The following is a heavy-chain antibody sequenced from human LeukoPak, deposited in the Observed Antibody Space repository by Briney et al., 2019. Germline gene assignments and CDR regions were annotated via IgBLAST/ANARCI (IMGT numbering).Heavy chain of an antibody. D-gene: IGHD2-8*01. V-gene: IGHV3-13*01. J-gene: IGHJ3*02. CDR1: GFTFSSYD. CDR3: AREGRTYRAFDI. CDR2: IGTAGDT. Sequence: GGSLRLSCAASGFTFSSYDMHWVRQATGKGLEWVSAIGTAGDTYYPGSVKGRFTISRENAKNSLYLQMNSLRAGDTAVYYCAREGRTYRAFDIWGQGTMVTVS.